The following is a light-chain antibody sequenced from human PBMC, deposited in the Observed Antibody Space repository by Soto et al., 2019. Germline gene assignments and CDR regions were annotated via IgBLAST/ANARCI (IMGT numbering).Light chain of an antibody. CDR3: QQSYSTLWT. CDR1: QSISSY. CDR2: AAS. Sequence: DVHMTQSPSSVAASVGDTVTITCRASQSISSYLNWYQQKPGKAPKLLIYAASSLQSGVPSRFSGSGSGTEFTLTISSLQPEDFATYYCQQSYSTLWTFGQGTKVDIK. J-gene: IGKJ1*01. V-gene: IGKV1-39*01.